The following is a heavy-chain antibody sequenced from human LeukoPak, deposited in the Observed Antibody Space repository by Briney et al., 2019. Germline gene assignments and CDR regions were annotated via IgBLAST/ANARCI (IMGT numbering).Heavy chain of an antibody. Sequence: SVKVSCKASGGTFSSYAISWVRQAPGQGLEWMGGIIPIFGTANYAQKFQGRVTITADESTSTAYMELSSLRSEDTAVYYCARDSAKYGSGSYYRYYFDRWGQGTLVTVSS. CDR2: IIPIFGTA. V-gene: IGHV1-69*01. CDR1: GGTFSSYA. D-gene: IGHD3-10*01. CDR3: ARDSAKYGSGSYYRYYFDR. J-gene: IGHJ4*02.